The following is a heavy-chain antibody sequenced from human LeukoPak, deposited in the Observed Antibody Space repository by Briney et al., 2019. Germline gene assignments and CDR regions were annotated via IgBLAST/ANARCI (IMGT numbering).Heavy chain of an antibody. V-gene: IGHV4-61*01. Sequence: SETLSLTCTVSGVSVSSSSNYWSWIRQPPGKGLEWIGYIHYSGSTNYNPSLKSRVTISVDTSKNQFSLKLSSVTAADTAVYYCARTIATGLKYFKDWGQGSLVTVAS. CDR2: IHYSGST. D-gene: IGHD2-21*01. J-gene: IGHJ4*02. CDR1: GVSVSSSSNY. CDR3: ARTIATGLKYFKD.